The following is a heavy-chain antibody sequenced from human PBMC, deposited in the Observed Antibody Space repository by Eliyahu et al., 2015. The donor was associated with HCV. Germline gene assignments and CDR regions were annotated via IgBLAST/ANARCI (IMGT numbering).Heavy chain of an antibody. D-gene: IGHD1-26*01. CDR2: ISRDSTYI. CDR3: TRGSDSGSYYGVY. V-gene: IGHV3-21*01. Sequence: EVQLVESGGGLVKPGGSLXLXCAASGFLFNIXTMNWVRQAPGKGLEWVSSISRDSTYIYYADSVGGRFTISRDNAKNSLYLQMNSLRTEDTAVYYCTRGSDSGSYYGVYWGQGILVAISS. CDR1: GFLFNIXT. J-gene: IGHJ4*02.